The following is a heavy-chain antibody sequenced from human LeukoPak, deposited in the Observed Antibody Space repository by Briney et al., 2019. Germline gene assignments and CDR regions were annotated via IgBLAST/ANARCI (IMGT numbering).Heavy chain of an antibody. Sequence: GGSLRLSCAASGFTFSTYSMSWVRQAPGKGLEWVSVIYSGGSTYYADSVKGRFTISRDNSKNTLYLQMNSLRAEDTAVYYCARAKFRRYYFDYWGQGTLVTVSS. D-gene: IGHD3-16*01. J-gene: IGHJ4*02. CDR1: GFTFSTYS. CDR3: ARAKFRRYYFDY. V-gene: IGHV3-66*01. CDR2: IYSGGST.